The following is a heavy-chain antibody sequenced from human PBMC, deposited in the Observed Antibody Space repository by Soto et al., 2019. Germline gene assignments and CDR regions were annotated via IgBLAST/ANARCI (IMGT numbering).Heavy chain of an antibody. J-gene: IGHJ3*02. D-gene: IGHD3-3*01. CDR1: GYPVTAYY. CDR3: VRGGGVGVAGSAAFDM. V-gene: IGHV1-2*02. Sequence: QLHLVQSGAVVKKPGASVTVSCSASGYPVTAYYMRWVRQAPGRGLEWMGGINPATGAAKYTQTFRGRVTWTRDTSTSTVFMELSGLTSEDTAVFFCVRGGGVGVAGSAAFDMWGQGTLVTVSS. CDR2: INPATGAA.